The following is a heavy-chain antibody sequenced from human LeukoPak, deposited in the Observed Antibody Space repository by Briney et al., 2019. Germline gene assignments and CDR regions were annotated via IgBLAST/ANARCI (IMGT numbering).Heavy chain of an antibody. V-gene: IGHV3-30-3*01. Sequence: GGSLRLSCAASGITFSSYAMHWVRQAPGKGLEWVAVISYDGSNKYYADSVKGRFTISRDNSKNTLYLQMNSLRAEDTAVYYCARVVVASLEWLFSPLDYWGQGTLVTVSS. CDR3: ARVVVASLEWLFSPLDY. D-gene: IGHD3-3*01. CDR2: ISYDGSNK. J-gene: IGHJ4*02. CDR1: GITFSSYA.